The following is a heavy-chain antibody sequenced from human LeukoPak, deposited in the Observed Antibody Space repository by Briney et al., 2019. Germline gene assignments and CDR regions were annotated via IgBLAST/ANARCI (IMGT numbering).Heavy chain of an antibody. CDR1: GYSISSGYY. CDR2: IYYSGST. V-gene: IGHV4-61*01. D-gene: IGHD3-16*01. J-gene: IGHJ4*02. CDR3: ARVLGYYFDY. Sequence: SETLSLTCNVSGYSISSGYYWSWIRQAPGKRLEWIGYIYYSGSTNYNPSLKSRVTISVDTSKNQFSLKLSSVTAADTAVYYCARVLGYYFDYWGQGTLVTVSS.